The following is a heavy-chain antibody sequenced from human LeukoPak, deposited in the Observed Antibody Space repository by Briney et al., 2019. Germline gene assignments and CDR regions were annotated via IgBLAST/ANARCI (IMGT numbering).Heavy chain of an antibody. Sequence: SETLSLTCAVYGGSFSGYYWSWIRQPPGKGLEWIGEINHSGSTNYNPSLKSRVTISVDTSKNQFSLKLSSVTAADTAVYYCARGRRPCSSTSCYYYYYYGMDVWGQGTTVTVSS. V-gene: IGHV4-34*01. J-gene: IGHJ6*02. CDR2: INHSGST. CDR1: GGSFSGYY. CDR3: ARGRRPCSSTSCYYYYYYGMDV. D-gene: IGHD2-2*01.